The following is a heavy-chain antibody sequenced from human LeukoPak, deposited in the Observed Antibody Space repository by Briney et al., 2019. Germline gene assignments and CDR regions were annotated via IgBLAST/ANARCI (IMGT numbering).Heavy chain of an antibody. J-gene: IGHJ3*02. CDR2: IYYSGST. CDR3: ASPYDSVAFDI. CDR1: GGSISSSSYY. Sequence: SSETLSLTCTVSGGSISSSSYYWGWIRQPPGKGLGWIGSIYYSGSTYYNPSLKSRVTISVDTSKNQFSLKLSSVTAADTAVYYCASPYDSVAFDIWGQGTMVTVSS. D-gene: IGHD3-22*01. V-gene: IGHV4-39*01.